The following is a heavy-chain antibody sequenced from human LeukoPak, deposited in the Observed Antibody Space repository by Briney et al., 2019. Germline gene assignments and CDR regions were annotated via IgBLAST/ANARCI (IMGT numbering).Heavy chain of an antibody. CDR2: ISGSGGST. D-gene: IGHD1-26*01. V-gene: IGHV3-23*01. CDR1: GFTFSSYA. J-gene: IGHJ5*02. Sequence: AGGSLRLSCAASGFTFSSYAMSWVRQAPGKGLEWVSAISGSGGSTYYADSVKGRFTISRDNSKNTLYLQMNSLRAEDTAVYYCAKTIVGATRGWFDPWGQGTLVTVSS. CDR3: AKTIVGATRGWFDP.